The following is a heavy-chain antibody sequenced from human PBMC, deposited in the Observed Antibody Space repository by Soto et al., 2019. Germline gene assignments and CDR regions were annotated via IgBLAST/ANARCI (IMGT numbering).Heavy chain of an antibody. V-gene: IGHV3-48*03. CDR2: ISGGGELI. D-gene: IGHD3-10*01. Sequence: EVQLVQSGGGLVQPGGSLRLSCAASGLSFSNYAMNWVRQAPGKGLEWISYISGGGELIHYAESVKGRFTVSRDNAKNSLSLQMDSLGAEDTALYYCAGDYYCWDSWGQGTLVTVSS. CDR1: GLSFSNYA. CDR3: AGDYYCWDS. J-gene: IGHJ4*02.